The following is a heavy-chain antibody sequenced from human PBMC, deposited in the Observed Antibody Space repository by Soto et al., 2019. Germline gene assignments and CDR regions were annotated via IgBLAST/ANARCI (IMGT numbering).Heavy chain of an antibody. V-gene: IGHV5-51*01. Sequence: GESLEISCKASGYSFTTYWIGWVRQMPGKGLEWMGIIYPGDSDTRYSSSFQGQVTISADKSISTAYLQWSSLKASDSAMFYCARKDIAGNSVDFWGQGTLVTVSS. J-gene: IGHJ4*02. D-gene: IGHD6-13*01. CDR3: ARKDIAGNSVDF. CDR2: IYPGDSDT. CDR1: GYSFTTYW.